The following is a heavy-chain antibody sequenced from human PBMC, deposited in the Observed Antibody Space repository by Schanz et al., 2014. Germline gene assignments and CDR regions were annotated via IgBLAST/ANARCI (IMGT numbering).Heavy chain of an antibody. D-gene: IGHD2-2*01. J-gene: IGHJ4*01. CDR3: ARESSNDIVLVPDAVFDL. CDR1: GFTFSNYW. Sequence: EVQLVESGGGLVQPGGSLRLSCVASGFTFSNYWMTWVRQAPGKGLEWVDNIKQDESEKYYVDSVKGRFTISRDNSKNTVYLQMNSLRPGDTAVYYCARESSNDIVLVPDAVFDLWGQGILVTVSS. CDR2: IKQDESEK. V-gene: IGHV3-7*01.